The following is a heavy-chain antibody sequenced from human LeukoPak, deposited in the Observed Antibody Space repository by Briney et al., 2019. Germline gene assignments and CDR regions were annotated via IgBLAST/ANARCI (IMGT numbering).Heavy chain of an antibody. D-gene: IGHD4/OR15-4a*01. Sequence: PPETLSLTCAVYGGSFSGYYWSWIRQPPGKGLEWIGEINHSGSTNYNPSLKSRVTISVDTSKNQFSLKLSSVTAADTAVYYCALGTMGIDCWGQGTLVTVSS. CDR1: GGSFSGYY. J-gene: IGHJ4*02. V-gene: IGHV4-34*01. CDR2: INHSGST. CDR3: ALGTMGIDC.